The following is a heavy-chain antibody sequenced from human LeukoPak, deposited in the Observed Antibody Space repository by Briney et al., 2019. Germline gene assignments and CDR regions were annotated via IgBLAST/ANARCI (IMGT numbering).Heavy chain of an antibody. CDR3: ARDRVVVAATGDYYYYGMDV. D-gene: IGHD2-15*01. Sequence: SETLSLTCPLSGGSISSYYWSWIRQPPGKGLEWIGYIYYSGSTNYNPSLKSRVTISVDTSKNQFSLKLSSVTAADTAVYYCARDRVVVAATGDYYYYGMDVWGQGTTVTVSS. CDR1: GGSISSYY. CDR2: IYYSGST. J-gene: IGHJ6*02. V-gene: IGHV4-59*01.